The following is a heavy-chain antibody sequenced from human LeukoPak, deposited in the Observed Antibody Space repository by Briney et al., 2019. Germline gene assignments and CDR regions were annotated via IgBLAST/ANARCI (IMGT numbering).Heavy chain of an antibody. CDR3: AREVEVVPAAIGASDWFDP. CDR1: GYTFTGYY. J-gene: IGHJ5*02. CDR2: INPNSGGT. Sequence: ASVKVSCKASGYTFTGYYMHWVRQAPGQGLEWMGWINPNSGGTNYAQKFQGRVTMTRDTSISTAYMELSRLRSDDTAVYYCAREVEVVPAAIGASDWFDPWGQGTLVTVSS. V-gene: IGHV1-2*02. D-gene: IGHD2-2*02.